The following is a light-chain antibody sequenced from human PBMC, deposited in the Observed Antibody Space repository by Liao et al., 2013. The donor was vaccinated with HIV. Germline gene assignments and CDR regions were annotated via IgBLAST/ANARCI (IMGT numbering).Light chain of an antibody. V-gene: IGLV3-1*01. CDR2: QDN. CDR1: KLGDKY. Sequence: SYELTQPPSVSVSPGQTASITCSGDKLGDKYVCWYQQKPGQSPVLVIYQDNRRPSGIPERFSGSNSGNTATLTITGTQPMDEADYYCQARDLTTAVFGTGTKVTVL. CDR3: QARDLTTAV. J-gene: IGLJ1*01.